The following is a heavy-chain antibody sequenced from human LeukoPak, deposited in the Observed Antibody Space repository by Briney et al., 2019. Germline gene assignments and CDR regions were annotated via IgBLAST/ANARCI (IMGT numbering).Heavy chain of an antibody. V-gene: IGHV4-31*03. J-gene: IGHJ4*02. Sequence: NTSQTLSLTCTVSGDSIGSGTYYWSWIRQHPGKGLEWIGYICYSGSTYYNPSLKSRVSISVDTSKNQFSLKLSSVTAADTAVYYCARDLGDGYLANDYWGQGTLVTVSS. CDR2: ICYSGST. CDR3: ARDLGDGYLANDY. D-gene: IGHD5-24*01. CDR1: GDSIGSGTYY.